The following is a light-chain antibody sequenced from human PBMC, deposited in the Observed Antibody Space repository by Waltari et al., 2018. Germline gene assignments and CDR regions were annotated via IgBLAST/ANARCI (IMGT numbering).Light chain of an antibody. CDR1: NIGSKS. CDR2: SDS. V-gene: IGLV3-21*04. J-gene: IGLJ3*02. CDR3: QVWDSSSDRGV. Sequence: SYVLTQAPSVSVAPGKAARITCGGNNIGSKSVHWYQQKPGQDPVLVIYSDSDRPSGIPERLSGSNSGNTATLTSNRVEAGDEDDYYCQVWDSSSDRGVFGGGTKLTVL.